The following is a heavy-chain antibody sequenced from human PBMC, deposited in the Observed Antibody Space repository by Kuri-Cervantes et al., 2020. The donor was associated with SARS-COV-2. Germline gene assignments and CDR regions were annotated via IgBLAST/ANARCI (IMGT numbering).Heavy chain of an antibody. D-gene: IGHD3-3*01. J-gene: IGHJ4*02. Sequence: SVKVSCKASGGTFSSYAISWVRQAPGQGLEWMGGIIPIFGTANYAQKFQGRVTITTDESTSTAYMELSSLRSEDTAVYYCATAPKEWLFFDYWGQGTLVTVSS. V-gene: IGHV1-69*05. CDR2: IIPIFGTA. CDR1: GGTFSSYA. CDR3: ATAPKEWLFFDY.